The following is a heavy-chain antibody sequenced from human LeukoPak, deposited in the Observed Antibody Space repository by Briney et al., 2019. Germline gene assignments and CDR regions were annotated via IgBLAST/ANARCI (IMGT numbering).Heavy chain of an antibody. CDR1: GYTFTGYH. V-gene: IGHV1-2*02. J-gene: IGHJ4*02. CDR3: AASSYSSTWDFDY. CDR2: INPNSGGT. Sequence: ASVKVSCKASGYTFTGYHMHWVRQAPGQGLEWMGWINPNSGGTNYAQKFQGRVTMTRDTSISTAYMEVSRLRSDDTAVYYCAASSYSSTWDFDYWGQGTLVTVSS. D-gene: IGHD6-13*01.